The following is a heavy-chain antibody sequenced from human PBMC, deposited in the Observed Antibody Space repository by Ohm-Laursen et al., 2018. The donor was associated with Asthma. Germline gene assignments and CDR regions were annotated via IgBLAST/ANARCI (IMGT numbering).Heavy chain of an antibody. CDR1: GFTFRSYA. V-gene: IGHV3-30*04. Sequence: SLRLSCAASGFTFRSYAMHWVRQAPGKGLEWVAVIWYDGSNKYYADSVKGRFTISRDNSKNTLYLQMNSLRAEDTAVYYCARDEGEYSSSSYFDYWGQGTLVTVSS. D-gene: IGHD6-6*01. J-gene: IGHJ4*02. CDR3: ARDEGEYSSSSYFDY. CDR2: IWYDGSNK.